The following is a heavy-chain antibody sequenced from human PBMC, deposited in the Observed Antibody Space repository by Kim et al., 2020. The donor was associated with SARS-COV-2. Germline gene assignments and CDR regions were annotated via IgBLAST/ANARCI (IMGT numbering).Heavy chain of an antibody. CDR3: ARGSSNSQTIFDS. Sequence: YADSVNGRFTISRDNTRNTVYLQVNSLRAEDTAVYYCARGSSNSQTIFDSWGQGTVVTVSS. J-gene: IGHJ4*02. D-gene: IGHD2-2*02. V-gene: IGHV3-74*01.